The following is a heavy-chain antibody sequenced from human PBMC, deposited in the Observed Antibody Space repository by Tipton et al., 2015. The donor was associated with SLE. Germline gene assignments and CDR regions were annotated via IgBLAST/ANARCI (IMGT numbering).Heavy chain of an antibody. CDR1: GFTFRAYT. CDR2: ISYDGSNK. Sequence: SLRLSCAASGFTFRAYTVNWVRQAPGQGLEWVAVISYDGSNKYYADSVKGRFTISRDNSKNTLSLQMNSLRAEDTAVYYCARGGDYYDSTMGAFDIWGQGTMVTVSS. CDR3: ARGGDYYDSTMGAFDI. J-gene: IGHJ3*02. D-gene: IGHD3-22*01. V-gene: IGHV3-30-3*01.